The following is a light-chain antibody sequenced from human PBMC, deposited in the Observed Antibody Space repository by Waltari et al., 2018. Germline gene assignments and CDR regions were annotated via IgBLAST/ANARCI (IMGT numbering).Light chain of an antibody. V-gene: IGLV3-19*01. Sequence: SSELTQSPAVSVALGQTVTLTCQGDSPSSYYASWYQQKPRQALVLVIYGKNHPPSGIPVRFCGSSSRNAAALTITMAQAQDEDDYYYNSQDSSGDHPAFGGGTKLTVL. CDR1: SPSSYY. CDR2: GKN. CDR3: NSQDSSGDHPA. J-gene: IGLJ3*02.